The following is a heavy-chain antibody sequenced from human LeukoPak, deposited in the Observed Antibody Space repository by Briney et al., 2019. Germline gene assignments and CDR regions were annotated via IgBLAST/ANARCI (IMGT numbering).Heavy chain of an antibody. D-gene: IGHD2-2*01. Sequence: GGCPTPSCAASGFTVSSNYMSWVRQAPGKGLEWVSVIYSAGGTYYADSVKGRFTISRDKSKNTLYLQMNSLRAEDTAVYCCARKGVVVGAYYMDVWGKGTPVTVSS. V-gene: IGHV3-53*01. CDR3: ARKGVVVGAYYMDV. CDR1: GFTVSSNY. J-gene: IGHJ6*03. CDR2: IYSAGGT.